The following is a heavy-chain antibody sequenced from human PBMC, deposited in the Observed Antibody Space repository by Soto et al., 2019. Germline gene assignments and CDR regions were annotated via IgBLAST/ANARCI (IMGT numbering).Heavy chain of an antibody. Sequence: QVQLQQWGDGLLKPSETLSLTCAVYGGSFSSYYWNWIRQSPGKGLEWIGDINRIGSANYNPSLTGRVTMSVDSWKNQVYLRLTSVTAADAAMYYCARGGVDMIRGITGKRTWLDPWGQGTLVIVS. CDR3: ARGGVDMIRGITGKRTWLDP. J-gene: IGHJ5*02. V-gene: IGHV4-34*01. CDR1: GGSFSSYY. D-gene: IGHD3-10*01. CDR2: INRIGSA.